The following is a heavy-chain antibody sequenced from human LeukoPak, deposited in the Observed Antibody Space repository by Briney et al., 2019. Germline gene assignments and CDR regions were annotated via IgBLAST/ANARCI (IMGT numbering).Heavy chain of an antibody. CDR2: ISWDSQNI. CDR1: GFTFDDYA. D-gene: IGHD6-19*01. Sequence: GRSLRLSCAASGFTFDDYAMFWVRQAPGKGLEWVSGISWDSQNIGYAASVKGRFTISRDNAKNSLYLQMNSLRAEDTAFYYCARGNRDSSGFCFYYGMDVWGQGTTVTVSS. CDR3: ARGNRDSSGFCFYYGMDV. J-gene: IGHJ6*02. V-gene: IGHV3-9*01.